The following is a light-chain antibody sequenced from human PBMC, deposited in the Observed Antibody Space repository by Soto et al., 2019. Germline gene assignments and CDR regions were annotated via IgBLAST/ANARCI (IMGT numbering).Light chain of an antibody. V-gene: IGKV3-20*01. Sequence: EIVLTQSPGTLSLSPGERATLSCRASQSVDSSFLAWYQQKPGQAPRLLIYGASSRATGIPDRFSGSGSGPDFTLTISSLEPEDFAVYYCQQYRTSPLTFGQGTKLEIK. CDR2: GAS. J-gene: IGKJ2*01. CDR3: QQYRTSPLT. CDR1: QSVDSSF.